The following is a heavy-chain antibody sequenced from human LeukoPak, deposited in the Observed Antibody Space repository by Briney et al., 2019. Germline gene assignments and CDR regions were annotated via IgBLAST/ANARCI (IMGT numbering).Heavy chain of an antibody. V-gene: IGHV1-69*13. D-gene: IGHD3-3*01. CDR1: GGTFSSYA. J-gene: IGHJ5*02. CDR2: IIPIFGTA. CDR3: ARSSKTSAIFGVVIIGRGTFNWFDP. Sequence: SVKVSCKASGGTFSSYAISWVRQAPGQGLEWMGGIIPIFGTANYAQKFQGRVTITADESTSTAYMELSSLRSEDTAVYYCARSSKTSAIFGVVIIGRGTFNWFDPWGQGTLVTVSS.